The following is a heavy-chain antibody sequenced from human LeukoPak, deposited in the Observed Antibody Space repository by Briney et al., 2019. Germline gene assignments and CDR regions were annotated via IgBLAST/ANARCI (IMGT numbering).Heavy chain of an antibody. V-gene: IGHV3-30*03. D-gene: IGHD2/OR15-2a*01. CDR3: ARNKPITTSFGMDV. Sequence: GGSRRLSCAASGFTFSDYAMHWVRQAPGKGLEWVAVIACGGSNEYYADSVKGRFTISRDNSKNTLYLQMNSLRPEDTGVYYRARNKPITTSFGMDVWGQGTTVTVSS. J-gene: IGHJ6*02. CDR1: GFTFSDYA. CDR2: IACGGSNE.